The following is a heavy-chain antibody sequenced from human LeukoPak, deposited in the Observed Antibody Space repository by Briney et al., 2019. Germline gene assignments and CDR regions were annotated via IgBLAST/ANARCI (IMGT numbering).Heavy chain of an antibody. CDR2: ISSSSSYI. J-gene: IGHJ6*02. CDR1: GFTFSSYS. Sequence: GGSLRLSCAASGFTFSSYSMNWVRQAPGKGLEWVSSISSSSSYIYYADSVKGRFTISRDNAKNSLYLQMNSLRAEDTAVYYCARDGDGSGSYYGYGMDVWGQGTTVTVSS. D-gene: IGHD3-10*01. V-gene: IGHV3-21*01. CDR3: ARDGDGSGSYYGYGMDV.